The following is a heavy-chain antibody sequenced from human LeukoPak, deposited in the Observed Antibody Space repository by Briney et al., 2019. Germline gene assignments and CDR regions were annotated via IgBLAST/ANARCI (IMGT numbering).Heavy chain of an antibody. V-gene: IGHV1-69*05. CDR2: IIPIFGTA. D-gene: IGHD6-13*01. CDR3: ARCIAAPKGLYYYYYMDV. Sequence: SVKVSCKASGGTFSSYAISWVRQAPGQGLEWMGGIIPIFGTANYAQKFQGRVTITTDESTSTAYMELSSLRSEDTAVYYCARCIAAPKGLYYYYYMDVWGKGTTVTVSS. J-gene: IGHJ6*03. CDR1: GGTFSSYA.